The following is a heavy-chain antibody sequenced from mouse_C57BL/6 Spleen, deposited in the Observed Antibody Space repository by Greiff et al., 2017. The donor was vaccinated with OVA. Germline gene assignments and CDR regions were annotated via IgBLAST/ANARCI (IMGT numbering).Heavy chain of an antibody. V-gene: IGHV1-69*01. D-gene: IGHD1-1*01. CDR1: GYTFTSYW. CDR2: IDPSDSYT. CDR3: ARGYYGSY. J-gene: IGHJ2*01. Sequence: QVQLQQSGAELVMPGASVKLSCKASGYTFTSYWMHWVKQRPGQGLEWIGEIDPSDSYTNYNQKFKGKSTLTVDKSSSTAYMQLSSLTSEDSAVYYCARGYYGSYWGQGTTLTVSS.